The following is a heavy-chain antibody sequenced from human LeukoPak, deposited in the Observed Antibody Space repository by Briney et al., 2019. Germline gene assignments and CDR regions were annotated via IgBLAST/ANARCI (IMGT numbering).Heavy chain of an antibody. CDR3: ARGEPIYGDYSRDY. CDR2: IYHSGST. J-gene: IGHJ4*02. CDR1: GYSISSGYY. V-gene: IGHV4-38-2*02. Sequence: SETLSLTCTVSGYSISSGYYWGWIRPPPGKGLEWIGSIYHSGSTNYNPSLKSRVTISVDTSKNQFSLKLSSVTAADTAVYYCARGEPIYGDYSRDYWGQGTLVTVSS. D-gene: IGHD4-17*01.